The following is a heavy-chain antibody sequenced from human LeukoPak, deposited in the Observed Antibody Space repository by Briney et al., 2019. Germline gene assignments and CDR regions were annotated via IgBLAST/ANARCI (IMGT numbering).Heavy chain of an antibody. V-gene: IGHV3-21*01. CDR2: ISSSTSYI. Sequence: GGSLRLSCAASGFTFSGYSMNWVRQAPGKGLEWVSSISSSTSYIYYADSVKGRFTISRDNAKKSLYLQMNSLRAEDTAVYYCARASAVRAPPEDYWGQGTLVTVSS. CDR3: ARASAVRAPPEDY. CDR1: GFTFSGYS. J-gene: IGHJ4*02. D-gene: IGHD1-26*01.